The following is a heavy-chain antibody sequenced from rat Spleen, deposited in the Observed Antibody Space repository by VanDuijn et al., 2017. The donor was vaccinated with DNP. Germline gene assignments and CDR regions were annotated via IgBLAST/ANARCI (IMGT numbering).Heavy chain of an antibody. J-gene: IGHJ2*01. CDR1: GFIFSNYD. CDR2: ISYDGSSI. D-gene: IGHD4-3*01. V-gene: IGHV5-22*01. CDR3: ARWNSGHFDY. Sequence: EVQLVESGGGGVQPGRAMKLSCAASGFIFSNYDMAWVRQAPKKGLEWFATISYDGSSIYYRDSVKDRFTISRDNAKNTLYLQMNSLRPEDMATYYCARWNSGHFDYWGQGVMVPVSS.